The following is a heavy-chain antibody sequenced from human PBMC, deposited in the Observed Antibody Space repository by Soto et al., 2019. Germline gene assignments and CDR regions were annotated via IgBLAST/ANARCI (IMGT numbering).Heavy chain of an antibody. D-gene: IGHD4-17*01. CDR2: IIPIFGTA. Sequence: QVQLVQSGAEVKKPGSSVKVSCKASGGTFSSYAISWVRQAPGQGLEWMGGIIPIFGTANYAQKLQGRVTITADESTSTAYMELSSLRSENTAVYYCASVDDYGGKDTAFDIWGQRTMVTVAS. CDR1: GGTFSSYA. V-gene: IGHV1-69*12. CDR3: ASVDDYGGKDTAFDI. J-gene: IGHJ3*02.